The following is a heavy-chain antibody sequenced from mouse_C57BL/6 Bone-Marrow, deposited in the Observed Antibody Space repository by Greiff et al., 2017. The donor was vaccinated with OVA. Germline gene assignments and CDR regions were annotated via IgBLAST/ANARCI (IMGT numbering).Heavy chain of an antibody. CDR3: ARERGPNSPFDY. D-gene: IGHD2-12*01. Sequence: QVQLKQSGAELAKPGASVKLSCKASGYTFTSYWMHWVKQRPGQGLEWIGYINPSSGYTKYNQKFKDKAPLTADKSSSTAYRQLSSLTYEDSAVYYCARERGPNSPFDYWGQGTTLTVSS. CDR1: GYTFTSYW. J-gene: IGHJ2*01. CDR2: INPSSGYT. V-gene: IGHV1-7*01.